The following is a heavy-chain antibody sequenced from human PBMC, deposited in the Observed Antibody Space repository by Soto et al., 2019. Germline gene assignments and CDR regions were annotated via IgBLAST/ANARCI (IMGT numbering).Heavy chain of an antibody. J-gene: IGHJ3*02. CDR2: INTYNGNT. CDR1: AYTFTNYG. V-gene: IGHV1-18*01. CDR3: ARASKAGSAFDI. Sequence: ASVKVSCKASAYTFTNYGISWVRQAPGQGLEWMGWINTYNGNTNYAQKLQGRVTMTRDTSTSTVYMELSSLRSEDTAVYYCARASKAGSAFDIWGQGTMVTVSS.